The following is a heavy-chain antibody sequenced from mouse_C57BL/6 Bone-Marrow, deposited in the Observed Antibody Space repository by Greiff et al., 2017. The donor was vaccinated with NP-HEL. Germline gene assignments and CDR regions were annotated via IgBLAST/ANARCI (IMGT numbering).Heavy chain of an antibody. CDR2: IYPRSGNT. V-gene: IGHV1-81*01. J-gene: IGHJ4*01. CDR1: GYTFTSYG. CDR3: ARGDSYYYGSGGAMDY. D-gene: IGHD1-1*01. Sequence: QVHVKQSGAELARPGASVKLSCKASGYTFTSYGISWVKQRTGPGLEWIGEIYPRSGNTYYNEKFKGKATLTADKSSSTAYMELRSLTSEDSAVYFCARGDSYYYGSGGAMDYWGQGTSVTVSS.